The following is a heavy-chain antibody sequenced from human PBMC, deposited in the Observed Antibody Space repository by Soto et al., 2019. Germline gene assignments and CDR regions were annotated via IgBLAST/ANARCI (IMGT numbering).Heavy chain of an antibody. CDR1: GGSISSGGYY. V-gene: IGHV4-31*03. CDR2: TYYSGST. Sequence: PSETLSLTCTVSGGSISSGGYYWSWIRQHPGKGLEWIGYTYYSGSTYYNPSLKSRVTISVDTSKNQFSLKLSSVTAADTAVYYCARYFVGGYSYRATFDFSGQGSLVPGSS. D-gene: IGHD5-18*01. CDR3: ARYFVGGYSYRATFDF. J-gene: IGHJ4*02.